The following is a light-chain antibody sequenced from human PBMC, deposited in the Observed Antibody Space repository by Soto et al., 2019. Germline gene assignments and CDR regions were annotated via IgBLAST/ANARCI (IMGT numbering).Light chain of an antibody. Sequence: QSALTQPASVSGSPGQSITVFCTGTSSDIGVYNYVSWYQQHPGKAPKVMIYDVSNRPSGVSNRFSGSKSGNTASLTISGLQADDEADYYCSSYTINSTLVFGTGTKLTVL. CDR1: SSDIGVYNY. CDR2: DVS. J-gene: IGLJ1*01. V-gene: IGLV2-14*01. CDR3: SSYTINSTLV.